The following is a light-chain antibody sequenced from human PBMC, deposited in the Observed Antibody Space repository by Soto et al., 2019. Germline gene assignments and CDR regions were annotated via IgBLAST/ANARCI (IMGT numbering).Light chain of an antibody. Sequence: IVWTQTPATLSVYADGIAALSCSTSQNVSSSLAWYQQKPGQAPRLLIYEASNRATGIPDRFSGSGSGAEFALTLRCLEPDDFALYFCEQHITSPRTFGGGTKVDIK. CDR3: EQHITSPRT. J-gene: IGKJ4*01. CDR2: EAS. V-gene: IGKV3-11*01. CDR1: QNVSSS.